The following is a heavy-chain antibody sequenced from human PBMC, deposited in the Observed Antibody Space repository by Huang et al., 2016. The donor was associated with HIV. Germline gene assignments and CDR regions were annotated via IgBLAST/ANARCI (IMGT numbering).Heavy chain of an antibody. CDR1: GASISSTNHF. CDR2: IFYGGDT. CDR3: SRHAGVNDFTDY. Sequence: QLQLQESGPGLVKPSETLSLTCNVSGASISSTNHFWGWVRQPPGKGVEWLGSIFYGGDTFYNPPLKSRLTMSVDTSTNQFSLKLTSVTAADTAIYYCSRHAGVNDFTDYWGQRAQVAVSS. J-gene: IGHJ4*02. V-gene: IGHV4-39*01. D-gene: IGHD3-10*01.